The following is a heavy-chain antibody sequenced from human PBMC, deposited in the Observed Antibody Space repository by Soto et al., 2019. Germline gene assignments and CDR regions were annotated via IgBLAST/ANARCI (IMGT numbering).Heavy chain of an antibody. V-gene: IGHV3-23*01. D-gene: IGHD3-10*01. J-gene: IGHJ4*02. CDR3: AKDRWGSRSYGF. CDR2: ITDTGDST. CDR1: GFISNNYA. Sequence: EVQLLESGGGLVQPGGSLRLSCAASGFISNNYAMSWVRQAPGKRLEWISAITDTGDSTLYADSVKGRFTISRDNSNDTLSLQMNRLRAAPTALYYCAKDRWGSRSYGFWGQGTLVTVSS.